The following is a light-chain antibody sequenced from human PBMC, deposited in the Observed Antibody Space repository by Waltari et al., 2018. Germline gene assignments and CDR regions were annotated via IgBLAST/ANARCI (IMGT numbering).Light chain of an antibody. CDR2: GVS. J-gene: IGLJ1*01. Sequence: QSALTQPASVSGSPGQSITISCTGTSSDVGGYEYVSWFQQHPGKAPKVMIYGVSNRPAGVSDRVSASKSGVTASLTISGLQAEDEADYYCSSYTSSNTFVFGTGTKVTVL. CDR3: SSYTSSNTFV. V-gene: IGLV2-14*01. CDR1: SSDVGGYEY.